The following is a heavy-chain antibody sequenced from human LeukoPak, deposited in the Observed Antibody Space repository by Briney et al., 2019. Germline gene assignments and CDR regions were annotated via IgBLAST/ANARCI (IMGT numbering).Heavy chain of an antibody. V-gene: IGHV3-7*04. CDR1: GLTYSRYW. CDR2: INQDGSEK. CDR3: ARDPPNFDL. J-gene: IGHJ4*02. Sequence: GGSLRLSCAASGLTYSRYWMSWVRQTPGRGLEWVATINQDGSEKYYVDSVKGRFTISRDNASNSLYLQMDSLRADDTAMYYCARDPPNFDLWGQGTLVTVSS.